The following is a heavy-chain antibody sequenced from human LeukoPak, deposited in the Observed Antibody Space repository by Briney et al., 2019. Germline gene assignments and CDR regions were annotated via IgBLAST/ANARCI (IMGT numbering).Heavy chain of an antibody. J-gene: IGHJ6*01. V-gene: IGHV1-2*02. CDR1: GYTFTCYY. CDR3: ARGRGYGVMGYGMDV. CDR2: INPNSGGT. Sequence: ASVKVSCKASGYTFTCYYMHWVRQAPGQGLEWMGWINPNSGGTNYAQKFQGRVTMTRDTSISTAYMELSRLRSDDTAVYYCARGRGYGVMGYGMDVWGQGRTVTVCS. D-gene: IGHD4-17*01.